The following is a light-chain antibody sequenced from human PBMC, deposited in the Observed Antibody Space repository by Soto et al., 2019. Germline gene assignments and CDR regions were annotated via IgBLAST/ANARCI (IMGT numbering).Light chain of an antibody. CDR2: AAS. J-gene: IGKJ4*01. Sequence: DIQLTQSPSFLSASVGDRVTITCRASQGISSYLAWYQQKPGKAPKLLNYAASTLQSGVPSRFRGSGSGTEFTLTISSLQPEDFATYYCQQLNSYPLFGGGTKVEIK. CDR3: QQLNSYPL. CDR1: QGISSY. V-gene: IGKV1-9*01.